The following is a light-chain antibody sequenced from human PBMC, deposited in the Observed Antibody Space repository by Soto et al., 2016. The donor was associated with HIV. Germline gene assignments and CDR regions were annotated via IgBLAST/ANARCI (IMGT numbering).Light chain of an antibody. CDR1: QSISGW. CDR3: QQYNSYS. J-gene: IGKJ3*01. V-gene: IGKV1-5*03. Sequence: DIQMTQSPSTLSASVGDRVTITCRASQSISGWLAWYQHKPGEAPNLLIYTASNLENGVPSRFSGSGSGTEFTLTISSLQPDDFATYYCQQYNSYSFGPGTKVDI. CDR2: TAS.